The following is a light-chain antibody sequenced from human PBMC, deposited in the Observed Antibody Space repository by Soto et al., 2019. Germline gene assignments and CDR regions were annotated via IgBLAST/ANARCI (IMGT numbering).Light chain of an antibody. CDR1: QSISRY. CDR3: QKHNTYSHT. J-gene: IGKJ5*01. V-gene: IGKV1-5*01. CDR2: DGS. Sequence: DIQRTQSPSSLSASVGDRVTITCRASQSISRYLNWYQQKPGKAPKLLMYDGSSLASGVPSRFSGSGSGTEFTLTISNLQPEDFATYYCQKHNTYSHTFGQGTRLEIK.